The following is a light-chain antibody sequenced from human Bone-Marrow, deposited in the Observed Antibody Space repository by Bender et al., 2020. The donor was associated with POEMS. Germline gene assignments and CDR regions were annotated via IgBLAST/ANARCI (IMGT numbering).Light chain of an antibody. Sequence: QSALTQPASVSGSPGQSITISCTGTSSDVGSFNLVSWYQQHPGKAPKLMIYDVGNRPSGVSNRFSGSKSGNTASLTISGLQAEDEADYYCSAHGSGSTWVFGGGTTVTVL. CDR3: SAHGSGSTWV. CDR1: SSDVGSFNL. J-gene: IGLJ3*02. CDR2: DVG. V-gene: IGLV2-14*02.